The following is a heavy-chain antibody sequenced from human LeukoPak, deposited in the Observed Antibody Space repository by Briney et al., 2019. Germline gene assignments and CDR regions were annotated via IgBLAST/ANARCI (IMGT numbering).Heavy chain of an antibody. CDR3: ATLYQLPNY. Sequence: ASVPVSCKASGGTSSSYAISWVRQAPGQGLEWMGRIIPILGIANYAQKFQGRVTITADKSTSTAYMELSSLRSEDTAVYYCATLYQLPNYWGQETLDPVSS. CDR2: IIPILGIA. J-gene: IGHJ4*02. V-gene: IGHV1-69*04. CDR1: GGTSSSYA. D-gene: IGHD2-2*01.